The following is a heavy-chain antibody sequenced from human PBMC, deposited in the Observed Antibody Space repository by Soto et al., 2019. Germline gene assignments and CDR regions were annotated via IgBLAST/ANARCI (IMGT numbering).Heavy chain of an antibody. J-gene: IGHJ4*02. CDR1: GYTFSSYY. D-gene: IGHD3-3*01. Sequence: ASVKVSCKASGYTFSSYYIHWVRQAPGQGLEWIGIINPNGGSTNYAQNFKGRLTMTTDTSTATDYMDLSGLTSDDSAVYYCSRVLSEGYDFWSGSPYYFDYWGQGTLVTVSS. CDR3: SRVLSEGYDFWSGSPYYFDY. V-gene: IGHV1-46*01. CDR2: INPNGGST.